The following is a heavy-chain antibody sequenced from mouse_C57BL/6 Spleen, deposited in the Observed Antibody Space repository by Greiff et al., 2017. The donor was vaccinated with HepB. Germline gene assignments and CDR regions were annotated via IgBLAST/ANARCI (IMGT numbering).Heavy chain of an antibody. V-gene: IGHV2-5*01. CDR3: AKNPRCGSPSMDY. D-gene: IGHD1-1*01. CDR2: IWRGGST. CDR1: GFSLTSYG. Sequence: QVQLQQSGPGLVQPSQSLSITCTVSGFSLTSYGVHWVRQSPGKGLEWLGVIWRGGSTAYNAAFMSRLSTSKDNSKSQVFFKMNRLQADDTAIYYSAKNPRCGSPSMDYWGQGTSVTVSS. J-gene: IGHJ4*01.